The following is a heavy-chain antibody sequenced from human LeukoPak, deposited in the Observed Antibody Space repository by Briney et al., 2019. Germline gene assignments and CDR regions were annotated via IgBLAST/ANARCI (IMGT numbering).Heavy chain of an antibody. Sequence: GGSLRLSCAASGFTFSSYGMHWVRQAPGRGLEWVAVIWYDGSNKYYADSVKGRFTISRDNSKNTLYLQMNSLRAEDTAVYYCARDQGYGNNWFDPWGQGTLVTVSS. V-gene: IGHV3-33*01. J-gene: IGHJ5*02. D-gene: IGHD5-18*01. CDR2: IWYDGSNK. CDR3: ARDQGYGNNWFDP. CDR1: GFTFSSYG.